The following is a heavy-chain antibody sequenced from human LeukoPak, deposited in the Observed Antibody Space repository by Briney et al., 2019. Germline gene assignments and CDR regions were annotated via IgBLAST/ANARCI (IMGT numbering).Heavy chain of an antibody. J-gene: IGHJ3*01. CDR1: GFAFSSYA. V-gene: IGHV3-23*01. CDR3: AKALQTIVATTVSH. D-gene: IGHD5-12*01. Sequence: GGSLRLSCAASGFAFSSYAMSWVRQAPGKGLEWVSAISGSGGSTYYADSVKGRFTISRDNSKNTLYLQMNSLRAEDTAVYYCAKALQTIVATTVSHWGQGTMVTVSS. CDR2: ISGSGGST.